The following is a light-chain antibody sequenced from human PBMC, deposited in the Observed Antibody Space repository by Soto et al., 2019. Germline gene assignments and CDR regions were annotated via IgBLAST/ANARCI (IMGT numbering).Light chain of an antibody. CDR1: HMVISN. J-gene: IGKJ5*01. CDR3: QQYNNWHPP. CDR2: GAS. Sequence: IVMTHSPSTLSLSPVERATLSCRASHMVISNLAFYQQNPGQAPRLLISGASPRATGTPARFSGSGSGTEFTLTISSLQSEDFAVYSCQQYNNWHPPFGQGTRWRL. V-gene: IGKV3D-15*01.